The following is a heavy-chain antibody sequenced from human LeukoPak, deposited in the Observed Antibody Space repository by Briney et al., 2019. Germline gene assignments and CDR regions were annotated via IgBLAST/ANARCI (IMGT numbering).Heavy chain of an antibody. CDR2: INPSGGRT. D-gene: IGHD3-10*01. CDR1: GYNFTNYY. Sequence: ASVKVSCKASGYNFTNYYIHCVRHAPGQGLEWMGMINPSGGRTTYAKKFQGRVTMTRDTSTNTVYTELSSLRSDDTAVYYCARDYYGGHNLYNFDFGGQGTRVIVSS. V-gene: IGHV1-46*01. CDR3: ARDYYGGHNLYNFDF. J-gene: IGHJ4*02.